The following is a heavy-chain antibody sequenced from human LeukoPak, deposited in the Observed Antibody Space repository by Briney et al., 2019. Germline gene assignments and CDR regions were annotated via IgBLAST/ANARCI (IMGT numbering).Heavy chain of an antibody. CDR2: MNPNSGNT. CDR1: GYTFTSYD. V-gene: IGHV1-8*01. Sequence: GASVKVSCKASGYTFTSYDINWVRQATGQGLGWMGWMNPNSGNTGYAQKFQGRVTMTRNTSISTAYMELSSLRSEDTAVYYCARGTPTDAYSSGWYWWGQGTLVTVSS. J-gene: IGHJ4*02. CDR3: ARGTPTDAYSSGWYW. D-gene: IGHD6-19*01.